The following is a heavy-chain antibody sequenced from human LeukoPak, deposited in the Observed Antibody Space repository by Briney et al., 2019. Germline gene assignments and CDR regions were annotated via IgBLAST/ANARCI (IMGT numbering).Heavy chain of an antibody. V-gene: IGHV1-46*01. CDR3: AREKDRGYDSSGQPGAFDI. J-gene: IGHJ3*02. CDR2: INPSGGST. D-gene: IGHD3-22*01. CDR1: GYTFTSYY. Sequence: ASVKVSCKASGYTFTSYYMHWVRQAPGQGLEWMGIINPSGGSTSYAQKFQGRVTMTRDTSTSTVYMELSSLRSEDTAVYYCAREKDRGYDSSGQPGAFDIWGQGTMVTVSS.